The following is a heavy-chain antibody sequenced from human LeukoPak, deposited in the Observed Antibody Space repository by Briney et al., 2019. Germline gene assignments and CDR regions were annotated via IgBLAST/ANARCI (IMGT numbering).Heavy chain of an antibody. CDR2: VYYTGST. Sequence: SETLSLTCSVSGGSVSNYYWSWIRQPPGKGLEWIGYVYYTGSTNFNPSLKSRVTMFEDKSKNQFSLRLYSVTVADTAVYYCARHFAYSSSSYFDYWGQGSLVTVSS. CDR3: ARHFAYSSSSYFDY. D-gene: IGHD6-6*01. CDR1: GGSVSNYY. J-gene: IGHJ4*02. V-gene: IGHV4-59*08.